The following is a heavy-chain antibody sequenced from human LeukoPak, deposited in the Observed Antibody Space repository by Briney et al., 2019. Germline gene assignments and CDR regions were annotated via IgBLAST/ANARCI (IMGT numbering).Heavy chain of an antibody. Sequence: ESGPTLVNPTQTLTLTCTFSGFSLSTSGVGVGWTRQPPGKALEWLGLIYWDDDKRYSPSLKSALTITKDTSKNQVVLTMTNMDPVDTATYYCAHRRDGYNSLDYWGQGTLVTVSS. D-gene: IGHD5-24*01. CDR1: GFSLSTSGVG. J-gene: IGHJ4*02. V-gene: IGHV2-5*02. CDR2: IYWDDDK. CDR3: AHRRDGYNSLDY.